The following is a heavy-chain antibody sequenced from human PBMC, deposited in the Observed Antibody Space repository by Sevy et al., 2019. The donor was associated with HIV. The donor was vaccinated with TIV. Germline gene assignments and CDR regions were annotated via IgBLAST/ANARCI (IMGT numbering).Heavy chain of an antibody. Sequence: ASVKVSCKVSGYTLSQLSMHWVRQAPGKGLEWVGTFDPEDGRTIYAQKFQGRVTMTEDTSTDTAYMELNSLNSEDTAVYYCATTMDYYDSSGYPFDYWGQGTQVTVSS. J-gene: IGHJ4*02. CDR2: FDPEDGRT. D-gene: IGHD3-22*01. V-gene: IGHV1-24*01. CDR3: ATTMDYYDSSGYPFDY. CDR1: GYTLSQLS.